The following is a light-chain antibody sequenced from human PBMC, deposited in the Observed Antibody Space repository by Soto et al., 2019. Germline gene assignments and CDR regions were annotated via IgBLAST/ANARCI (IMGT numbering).Light chain of an antibody. V-gene: IGKV1-5*03. J-gene: IGKJ4*01. CDR3: KQYNTYPLT. CDR2: KAF. Sequence: DIQMTQSPSTLSASVGGRVTITCRASQSISTWLAWYQQKPGKAPKLLIYKAFSLESGVPSRFSGSGSGTEFTLTISSLQPDDFATYYCKQYNTYPLTFGGGTTVEIK. CDR1: QSISTW.